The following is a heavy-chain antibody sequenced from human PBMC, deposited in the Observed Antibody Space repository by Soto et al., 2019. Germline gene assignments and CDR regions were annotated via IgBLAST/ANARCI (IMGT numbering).Heavy chain of an antibody. CDR3: AKEPYSIIIAAAGNFDY. CDR2: ISGSGGST. J-gene: IGHJ4*02. CDR1: GFTFSSYA. D-gene: IGHD6-13*01. Sequence: GGSLRLSCAASGFTFSSYAMSWVRQAPGKGLEWVSAISGSGGSTYYADSVKGRFTISRDNSKNTLYLQMNSLRAEDTAVYYCAKEPYSIIIAAAGNFDYWGQGTLVTVSS. V-gene: IGHV3-23*01.